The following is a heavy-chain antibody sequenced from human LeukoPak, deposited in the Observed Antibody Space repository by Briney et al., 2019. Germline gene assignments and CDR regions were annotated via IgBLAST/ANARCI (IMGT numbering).Heavy chain of an antibody. V-gene: IGHV3-21*04. CDR3: VRDRGTYRPIDY. J-gene: IGHJ4*02. Sequence: GGSLRLSCAASGLSFSNYAMNWVRQAPGKGLEWVSSISYTGTYIYYADSVKGRFTISRDNAQNSLYLQMNSLRAEDTAIYYCVRDRGTYRPIDYWGQGTLVTVSS. D-gene: IGHD1-26*01. CDR1: GLSFSNYA. CDR2: ISYTGTYI.